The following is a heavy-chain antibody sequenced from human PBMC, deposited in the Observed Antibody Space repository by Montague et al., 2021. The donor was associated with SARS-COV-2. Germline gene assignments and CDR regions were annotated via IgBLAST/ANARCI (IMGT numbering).Heavy chain of an antibody. CDR1: GFTFSSYS. V-gene: IGHV3-21*01. D-gene: IGHD1-26*01. CDR3: ARETNWSYGSSFDY. Sequence: SLRLSCAASGFTFSSYSMNWVRQAPGKGLEWVSSISSSSSYIYYXDSVKGRFTISRDNAKNSLYLQMNSLRAEDTAVYYCARETNWSYGSSFDYWGRGTLVTVSS. CDR2: ISSSSSYI. J-gene: IGHJ4*02.